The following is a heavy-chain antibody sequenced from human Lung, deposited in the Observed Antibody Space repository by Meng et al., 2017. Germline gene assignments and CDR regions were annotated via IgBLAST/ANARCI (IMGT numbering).Heavy chain of an antibody. D-gene: IGHD3-22*01. CDR1: GFSPSTGGVG. V-gene: IGHV2-5*02. J-gene: IGHJ4*02. CDR2: IYWDDDK. CDR3: AHIVLYDSYDY. Sequence: QIPLKEYGTTLVKPPQTLTPTCTFSGFSPSTGGVGVGWIRQPPGKALEWLALIYWDDDKRYSPSLKSRLTITKDTSKNQVVLTMTNMDPVDTATYYCAHIVLYDSYDYWGQGTLVTVSS.